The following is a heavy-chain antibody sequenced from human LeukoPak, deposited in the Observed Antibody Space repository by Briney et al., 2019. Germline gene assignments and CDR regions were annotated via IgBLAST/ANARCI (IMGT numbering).Heavy chain of an antibody. Sequence: GGSLRLSCAASGFTFSSYAMSWVRQAPGKGLEWVSSISGSGDSTYYADSVKGRFTISRDNSKNTLYLQMNSLRAEDTAVYYCAKDRGIISDYWGQGTLVTVSS. CDR2: ISGSGDST. D-gene: IGHD3-10*01. CDR1: GFTFSSYA. V-gene: IGHV3-23*01. CDR3: AKDRGIISDY. J-gene: IGHJ4*02.